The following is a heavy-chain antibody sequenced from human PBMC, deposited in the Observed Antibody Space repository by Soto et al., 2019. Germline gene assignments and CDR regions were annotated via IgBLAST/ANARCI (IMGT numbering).Heavy chain of an antibody. V-gene: IGHV3-33*01. CDR3: XRDQGDYYGSGSYFDY. Sequence: QVQLVESGGGVVQPGRSLRLSCAASGFTFSSYGMHWVRQAPGKGLEWVSGIWYDGSNKYYADSVKGRFTISRDNSKNTLXLQMNSLXAXDXAVXXXXRDQGDYYGSGSYFDYWGQGTLVTVSS. D-gene: IGHD3-10*01. J-gene: IGHJ4*02. CDR2: IWYDGSNK. CDR1: GFTFSSYG.